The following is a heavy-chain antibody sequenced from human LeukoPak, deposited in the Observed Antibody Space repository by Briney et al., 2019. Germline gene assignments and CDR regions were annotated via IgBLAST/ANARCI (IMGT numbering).Heavy chain of an antibody. CDR1: GGSISSSSYY. V-gene: IGHV4-39*01. Sequence: SETLSLTCTVSGGSISSSSYYWGWIRQPPGKGLEWIGSIYYGSTYYNPSLKSRVTISVDTSKNQFSLKLSSVTAADTAVYYCARQRLAVAGTWYFDLWGRGTLVTVSS. J-gene: IGHJ2*01. D-gene: IGHD6-19*01. CDR3: ARQRLAVAGTWYFDL. CDR2: IYYGST.